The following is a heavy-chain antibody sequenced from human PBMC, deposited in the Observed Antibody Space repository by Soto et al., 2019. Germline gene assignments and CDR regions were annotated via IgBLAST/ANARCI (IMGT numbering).Heavy chain of an antibody. CDR3: AKEFLRFGESLERYFDY. J-gene: IGHJ4*02. D-gene: IGHD3-10*01. Sequence: PGGSLRLSCVASGFTFSTYAVSWVRQAPGKGLEWVSAISGSGRSTYYADSVKGRFTISRDNSKNTLYLQLNFLRVEDTAVYYCAKEFLRFGESLERYFDYWGQGALVTVSS. V-gene: IGHV3-23*01. CDR2: ISGSGRST. CDR1: GFTFSTYA.